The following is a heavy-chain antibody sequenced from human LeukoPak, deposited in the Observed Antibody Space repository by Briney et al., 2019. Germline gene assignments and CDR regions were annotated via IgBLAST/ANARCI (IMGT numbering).Heavy chain of an antibody. CDR2: ISSSSSYI. CDR1: GFTFSSYT. J-gene: IGHJ4*02. CDR3: ARFVGATFQLDY. V-gene: IGHV3-21*04. Sequence: GGSLRLSCAASGFTFSSYTMNWVRQAPGKGLEWVSSISSSSSYIYYADSVKGRFTISRDNAKNSLYLQMNSLRAEDTAVYYCARFVGATFQLDYWGRGTLVTVSS. D-gene: IGHD1-26*01.